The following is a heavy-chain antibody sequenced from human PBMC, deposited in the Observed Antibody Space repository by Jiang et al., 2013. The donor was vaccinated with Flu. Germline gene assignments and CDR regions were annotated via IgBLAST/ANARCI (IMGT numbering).Heavy chain of an antibody. Sequence: VESGPEVRKPGASVTVSCKASGYTFTSNYMHWVRQAPGQGLEWVAMINPSGGYTTYAQDFLGRVTMTRDTSTTTIYMELSSLRSEDTAVYYCARVLSCGGSCYYFDHWGQGTLVTVSS. CDR2: INPSGGYT. CDR1: GYTFTSNY. D-gene: IGHD2-21*02. CDR3: ARVLSCGGSCYYFDH. J-gene: IGHJ4*02. V-gene: IGHV1-46*01.